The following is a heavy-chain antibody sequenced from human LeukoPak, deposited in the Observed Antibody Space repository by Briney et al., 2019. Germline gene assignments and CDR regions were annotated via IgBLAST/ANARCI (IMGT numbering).Heavy chain of an antibody. J-gene: IGHJ4*02. CDR1: GGSISSYY. D-gene: IGHD2-2*01. V-gene: IGHV4-59*01. CDR2: IYYSGST. Sequence: SETLSLTCTVSGGSISSYYWSWLRQPPGKGLEWCGYIYYSGSTNYNPSLKSRVTISVDTSKNQFSLQLSSVTAADTAVYYCARARQGYCSSTSCFSFDYWGQGTLVTVSS. CDR3: ARARQGYCSSTSCFSFDY.